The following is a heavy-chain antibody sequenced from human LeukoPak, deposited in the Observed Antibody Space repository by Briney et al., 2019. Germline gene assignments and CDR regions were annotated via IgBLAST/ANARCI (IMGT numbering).Heavy chain of an antibody. J-gene: IGHJ4*02. CDR2: IIPILGIA. D-gene: IGHD3-22*01. V-gene: IGHV1-69*02. CDR3: ARASPVGSGYYYFDY. Sequence: GASVKVSCKASGGTFSSYTISWVRQAPGQGLEWMGRIIPILGIANYARKFQGRVTITADKSTSTAYMELSSLRSEDTAVYYCARASPVGSGYYYFDYWGQGTLVTVSS. CDR1: GGTFSSYT.